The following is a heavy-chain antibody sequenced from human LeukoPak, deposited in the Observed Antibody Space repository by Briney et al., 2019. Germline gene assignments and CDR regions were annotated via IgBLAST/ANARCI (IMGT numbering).Heavy chain of an antibody. Sequence: PSETLSLTCTVSGGSISSYYWSRIRQPAGKGLEWIGRIYISGSTNYNPSLKSRVTMSVDTSKNHFSLKLSSVTATDTAVYYCARDGVEMVTISTFDIWGQGTMVTVSS. CDR1: GGSISSYY. J-gene: IGHJ3*02. D-gene: IGHD5-24*01. V-gene: IGHV4-4*07. CDR3: ARDGVEMVTISTFDI. CDR2: IYISGST.